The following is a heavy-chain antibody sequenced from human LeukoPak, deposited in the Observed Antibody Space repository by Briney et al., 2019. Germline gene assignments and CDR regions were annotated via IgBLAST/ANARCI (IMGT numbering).Heavy chain of an antibody. J-gene: IGHJ4*02. D-gene: IGHD3-22*01. Sequence: PGGSLRLSCAASGFTFDDYAMHWVRQAPGKGLEWVSGISANSGSIGYADSVKGRFTISRDDAKNSLYLQMNSLRPEDTALYFCARDIFRTFYHDSPIDYWGQGTPVTVSS. CDR3: ARDIFRTFYHDSPIDY. V-gene: IGHV3-9*01. CDR1: GFTFDDYA. CDR2: ISANSGSI.